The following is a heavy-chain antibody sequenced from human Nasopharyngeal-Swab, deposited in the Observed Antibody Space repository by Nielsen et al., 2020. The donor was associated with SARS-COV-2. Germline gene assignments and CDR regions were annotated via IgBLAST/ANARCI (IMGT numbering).Heavy chain of an antibody. Sequence: GESLKISCAASGFTVSSNYMSWVRQAPGKGLEWVSVIYSGGSTYYADSVKGRFTISRDNSKNTPYLQMNSLRAEDTAVYYCARPTYYDYYGMDVWGQGTTVTVSS. D-gene: IGHD3-3*01. CDR3: ARPTYYDYYGMDV. J-gene: IGHJ6*02. V-gene: IGHV3-53*01. CDR2: IYSGGST. CDR1: GFTVSSNY.